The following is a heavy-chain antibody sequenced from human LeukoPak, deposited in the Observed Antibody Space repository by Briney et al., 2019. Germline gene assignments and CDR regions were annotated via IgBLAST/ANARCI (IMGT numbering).Heavy chain of an antibody. J-gene: IGHJ4*02. CDR1: GFSFSDYY. Sequence: GGSLRLSCAASGFSFSDYYMSWIRQAPGKGLEWISYITTSSSTNYADSVKGRFTISRDNAKNSVVLQMNSLRAEDTAVYYCTRERRGSYYAFESWGQGTLVSVSS. CDR2: ITTSSST. CDR3: TRERRGSYYAFES. D-gene: IGHD3-16*01. V-gene: IGHV3-11*05.